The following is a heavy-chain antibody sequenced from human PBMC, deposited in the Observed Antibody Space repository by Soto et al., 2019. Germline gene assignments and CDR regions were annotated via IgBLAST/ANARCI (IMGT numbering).Heavy chain of an antibody. V-gene: IGHV3-23*01. CDR1: GFTFSNYA. CDR2: ITGNGGST. Sequence: EVQLLDSGGGLAQPGGSLRLSCAASGFTFSNYAMTWVRQAPGKGLEWVSIITGNGGSTYYADSVKGRFTISRGNSQHTLYWQMTSLRVEDTAVYYCETLPLGSCNGGTCYSYFDYWGKGTLVTVSS. D-gene: IGHD2-15*01. CDR3: ETLPLGSCNGGTCYSYFDY. J-gene: IGHJ4*02.